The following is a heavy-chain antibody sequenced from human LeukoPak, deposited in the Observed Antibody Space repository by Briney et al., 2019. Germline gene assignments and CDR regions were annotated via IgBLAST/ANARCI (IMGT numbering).Heavy chain of an antibody. CDR3: AKDRTKYCSSTSCKDWFDP. Sequence: GGSLRLSCVASEFTFNGYGMYWVRQAPGKGLEWVAVISYDGSNKYYADSVKGRFTISRDSSKNTLYLQMNSLRAEDTAVYYCAKDRTKYCSSTSCKDWFDPWGQGTLVTVSS. J-gene: IGHJ5*02. V-gene: IGHV3-30*18. CDR2: ISYDGSNK. CDR1: EFTFNGYG. D-gene: IGHD2-2*01.